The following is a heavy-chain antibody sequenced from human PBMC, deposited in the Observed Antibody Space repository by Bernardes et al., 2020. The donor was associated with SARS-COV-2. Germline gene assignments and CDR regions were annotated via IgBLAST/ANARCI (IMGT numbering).Heavy chain of an antibody. Sequence: GGSLRLSCIASGFIFNRYNINWVRQAPGKGLEWVSYIDVTTHVIYYADSVRGRFTASRDNAKNSLYLQMNSLRAEDTAVYYCARIDEVTGRDYWGQGTLVTVSS. CDR1: GFIFNRYN. D-gene: IGHD6-19*01. CDR3: ARIDEVTGRDY. CDR2: IDVTTHVI. V-gene: IGHV3-48*01. J-gene: IGHJ4*02.